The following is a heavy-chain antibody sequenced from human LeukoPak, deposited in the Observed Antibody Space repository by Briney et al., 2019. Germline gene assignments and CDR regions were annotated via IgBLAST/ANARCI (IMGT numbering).Heavy chain of an antibody. D-gene: IGHD3-10*01. V-gene: IGHV4-39*07. J-gene: IGHJ4*02. Sequence: SETLSLTCTVSGGSISSWPYFWGWIRQTPGKGLEWVASLSYTGTTYYNPSLESRVAISADTESQFSLRLNSVTAADTAVYYCARLGQRITMVRGVEGDYWGQGTLVTVSS. CDR2: LSYTGTT. CDR1: GGSISSWPYF. CDR3: ARLGQRITMVRGVEGDY.